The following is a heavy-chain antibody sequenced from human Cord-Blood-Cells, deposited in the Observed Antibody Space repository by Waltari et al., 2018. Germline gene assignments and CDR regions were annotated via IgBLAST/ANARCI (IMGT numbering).Heavy chain of an antibody. CDR3: ARDKGYCSSTSCYVWYFDL. CDR2: IYTSGST. J-gene: IGHJ2*01. Sequence: QVQLQESGPGLVKPSETLSLTCTVSGGPISSSYWSWIRPPAGKGLEWIGRIYTSGSTNYNPSLKSRVTMSVDTSKNQFSLKLSSVTAADTAVYYCARDKGYCSSTSCYVWYFDLWGRGTLVTVSS. CDR1: GGPISSSY. V-gene: IGHV4-4*07. D-gene: IGHD2-2*01.